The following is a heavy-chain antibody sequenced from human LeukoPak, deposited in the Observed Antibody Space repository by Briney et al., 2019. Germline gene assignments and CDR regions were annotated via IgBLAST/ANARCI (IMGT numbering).Heavy chain of an antibody. Sequence: GASVKVSCKASGGTFTSYAISCVRQAPGQGLECRGGIIPIFGTPNYAQKFQGRVTITPEESPSTPSMELSSPRSKDTAVYYGAGVQPNRRISIFGVVRGWFDPWGQGTLVNVCS. CDR1: GGTFTSYA. CDR3: AGVQPNRRISIFGVVRGWFDP. CDR2: IIPIFGTP. D-gene: IGHD3-3*01. J-gene: IGHJ5*02. V-gene: IGHV1-69*13.